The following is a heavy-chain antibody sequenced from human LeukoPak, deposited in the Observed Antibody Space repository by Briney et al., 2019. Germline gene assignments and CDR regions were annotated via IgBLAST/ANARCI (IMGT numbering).Heavy chain of an antibody. V-gene: IGHV4-39*01. CDR2: IYYSGST. J-gene: IGHJ4*02. D-gene: IGHD3-3*01. CDR1: GGSISSSSYY. Sequence: PSETLSLTCTVSGGSISSSSYYWGWIRQPPGKGLEWIGNIYYSGSTYYNPSLKSRVTISVDTSKNQFSLKLSSVTAADTAVYYCASGNTIFGVVTYFDYWGQGTLVTVSS. CDR3: ASGNTIFGVVTYFDY.